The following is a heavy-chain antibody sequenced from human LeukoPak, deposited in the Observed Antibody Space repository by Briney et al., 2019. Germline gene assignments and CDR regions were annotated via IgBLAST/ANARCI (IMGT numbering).Heavy chain of an antibody. Sequence: SETLSLTCAVYGESLNSYYWSWIRRPPGKGLEWIGEIYESGSTEYNPSLKSRVTISMVPSKQQFSLSLTPVTAADTAVYYCARGAWATRLGSWGLGTPVIVSS. J-gene: IGHJ4*02. CDR1: GESLNSYY. V-gene: IGHV4-34*01. CDR2: IYESGST. CDR3: ARGAWATRLGS. D-gene: IGHD2-15*01.